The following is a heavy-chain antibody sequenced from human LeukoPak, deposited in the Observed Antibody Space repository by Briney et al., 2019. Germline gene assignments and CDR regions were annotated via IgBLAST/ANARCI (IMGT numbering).Heavy chain of an antibody. Sequence: GGSLRLSCAVSGFIFSDFWMQWVRQVPGKGLVWVSRINGDGSTTDYADSVKGRFTISRDNAKNTLYLQMNSLRAEDTAVYYCARDGLPAARDIWGQGTMVTVSS. J-gene: IGHJ3*02. V-gene: IGHV3-74*01. CDR2: INGDGSTT. CDR3: ARDGLPAARDI. D-gene: IGHD6-6*01. CDR1: GFIFSDFW.